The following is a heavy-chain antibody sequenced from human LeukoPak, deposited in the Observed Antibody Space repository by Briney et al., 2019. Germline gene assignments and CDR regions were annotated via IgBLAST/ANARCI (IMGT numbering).Heavy chain of an antibody. V-gene: IGHV3-7*01. CDR2: IKQDGSEK. D-gene: IGHD6-13*01. Sequence: GGSLRLSCVASGFTFSSYWMTWVRQAPGKGLEWVANIKQDGSEKYYVDSVKGRFTISGDTAKNSVYLQMNSLRAEDTAVYYCARGRYSSTWTDYWGQGTLVIVSS. CDR3: ARGRYSSTWTDY. CDR1: GFTFSSYW. J-gene: IGHJ4*02.